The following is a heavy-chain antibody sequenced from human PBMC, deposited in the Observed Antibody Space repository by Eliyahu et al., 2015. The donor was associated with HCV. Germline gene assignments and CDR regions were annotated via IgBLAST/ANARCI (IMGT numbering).Heavy chain of an antibody. D-gene: IGHD3-10*01. CDR3: SSLRDYYGSGRGYFDY. J-gene: IGHJ4*02. CDR2: IYYSGNT. Sequence: PGTGLEWIGYIYYSGNTHYNPSLKSLATISVDTSKNQFSLKLSSVTVAGTAVYYCSSLRDYYGSGRGYFDYWGQGTLVTVSS. V-gene: IGHV4-31*01.